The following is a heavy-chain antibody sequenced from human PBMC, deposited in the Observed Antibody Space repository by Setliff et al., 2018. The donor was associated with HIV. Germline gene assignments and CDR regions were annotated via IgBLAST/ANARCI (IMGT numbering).Heavy chain of an antibody. CDR2: IKSKTDGETE. CDR3: TTAVAQNWYGSGNENY. J-gene: IGHJ4*02. V-gene: IGHV3-15*01. Sequence: GGSLRLSCAASGFTFNIYAMSWVRQAPGKGLEWVGRIKSKTDGETEDYAAPVKGRFTISRDDSRSTLYLQMNSLITEDTALYYCTTAVAQNWYGSGNENYWGQGTLVTVSS. CDR1: GFTFNIYA. D-gene: IGHD3-10*01.